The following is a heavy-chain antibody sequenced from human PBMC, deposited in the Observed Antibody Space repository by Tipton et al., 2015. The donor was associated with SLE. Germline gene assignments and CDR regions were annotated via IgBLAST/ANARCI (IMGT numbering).Heavy chain of an antibody. D-gene: IGHD2-15*01. Sequence: TLSLTCTVSGGSINGYYWNWFRQPPGRELEWIGYIYHSGSTNYNPSLKSRVTMSVDTAKNQLSLKLTSVTAADTAVYYCARGSVVADDFWGQGTLVTVSS. CDR3: ARGSVVADDF. CDR2: IYHSGST. V-gene: IGHV4-59*01. CDR1: GGSINGYY. J-gene: IGHJ4*02.